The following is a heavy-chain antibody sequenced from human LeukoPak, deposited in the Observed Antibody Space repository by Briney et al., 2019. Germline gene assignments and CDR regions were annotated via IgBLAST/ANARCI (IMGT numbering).Heavy chain of an antibody. D-gene: IGHD3-9*01. CDR1: GGSISSYY. V-gene: IGHV4-59*08. CDR3: ASSSFDAYFDY. J-gene: IGHJ4*02. CDR2: IYYSGST. Sequence: PSETLSLTCTVSGGSISSYYWSWIRQPPGKGLEWIGYIYYSGSTNYNPSLKSRVTISVDTSKNQFSLKLSSVTAADTAVYYCASSSFDAYFDYWGQGTLVTVSS.